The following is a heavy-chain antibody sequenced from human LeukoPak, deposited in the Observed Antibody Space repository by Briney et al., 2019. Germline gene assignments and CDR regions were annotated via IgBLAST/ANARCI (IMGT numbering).Heavy chain of an antibody. CDR2: IVVGSGNT. J-gene: IGHJ4*02. CDR3: AAEAGYGSGSAGDY. D-gene: IGHD3-10*01. CDR1: GYTFTGYY. Sequence: SVKVSCKASGYTFTGYYMHWVRQARGQRLEWIGWIVVGSGNTNYAQKFQERVTITRDMSTSTAYMELSSLRSEDTAVYYCAAEAGYGSGSAGDYWGQGTLVTVSS. V-gene: IGHV1-58*02.